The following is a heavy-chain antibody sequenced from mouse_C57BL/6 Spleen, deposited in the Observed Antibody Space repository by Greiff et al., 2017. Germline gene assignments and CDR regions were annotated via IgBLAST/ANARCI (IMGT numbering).Heavy chain of an antibody. V-gene: IGHV1-82*01. D-gene: IGHD2-12*01. CDR3: ASCYCPYWYFDC. CDR1: GYAFSSSW. Sequence: QVQLQQSGPELVKPGASVKISCKASGYAFSSSWMNWVKQRPGQGLEWIGRIYPGDGDTNYNGKLKCKDTLTANKSSSTAYMPLRSLTADDSSVYVCASCYCPYWYFDCWGTGTSVTVSS. CDR2: IYPGDGDT. J-gene: IGHJ1*03.